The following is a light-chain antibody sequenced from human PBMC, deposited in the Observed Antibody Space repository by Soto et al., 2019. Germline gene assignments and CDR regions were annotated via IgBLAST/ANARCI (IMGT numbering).Light chain of an antibody. CDR1: QSISSY. Sequence: EIQMTQSPSSLSASVGDRVTIPCRASQSISSYLNWYQQKPGKAPKLLIYAASSLQSGVPSRFSGSGSGTDFTLTISSLQPEDFATYYCQQSYSTSWTFGQGTKVDIK. CDR3: QQSYSTSWT. V-gene: IGKV1-39*01. J-gene: IGKJ1*01. CDR2: AAS.